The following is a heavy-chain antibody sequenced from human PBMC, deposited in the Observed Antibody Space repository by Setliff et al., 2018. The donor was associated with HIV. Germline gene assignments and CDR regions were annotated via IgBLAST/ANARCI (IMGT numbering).Heavy chain of an antibody. CDR2: ISGSGSYT. CDR1: GFTFSSYA. D-gene: IGHD5-12*01. CDR3: AKDSSKIVATINGGYFDS. J-gene: IGHJ4*02. Sequence: LRLFCAASGFTFSSYAMSWVRQAPGKGLEWVSAISGSGSYTYYAGSVKGRFTISRDNSKNTLYLQMNSLRAEDTAVYYCAKDSSKIVATINGGYFDSWGQGALVTVSS. V-gene: IGHV3-23*01.